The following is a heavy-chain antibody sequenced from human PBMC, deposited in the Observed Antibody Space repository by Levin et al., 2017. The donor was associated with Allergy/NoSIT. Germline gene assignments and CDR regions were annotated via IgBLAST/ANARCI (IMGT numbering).Heavy chain of an antibody. CDR2: ISWDGTVT. J-gene: IGHJ4*02. CDR3: VREEYYNCSMVFDY. Sequence: GGSLRLSCVASGFTFDDHTMHWVRQAPGKGLEWVSLISWDGTVTYYADSVKGRFTISRDNSANSLYLQMNSLRTEDTAFYYCVREEYYNCSMVFDYWGQGSGVGVS. CDR1: GFTFDDHT. V-gene: IGHV3-43*01. D-gene: IGHD2/OR15-2a*01.